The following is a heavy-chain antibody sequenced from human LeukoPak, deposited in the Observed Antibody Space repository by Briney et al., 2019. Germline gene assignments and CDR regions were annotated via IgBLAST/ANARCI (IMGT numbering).Heavy chain of an antibody. CDR2: INPNSGGI. J-gene: IGHJ4*02. D-gene: IGHD3-10*01. Sequence: ASVKVSCKASGYTFTSYGISWVRQAPGQGLEWMGWINPNSGGINYAQKFQGRVTMTRDTSISTAYMELSRLRSDDTAVYYCAPSLYYYGSGSYQTEGYWGQGTLVTVSS. V-gene: IGHV1-2*02. CDR3: APSLYYYGSGSYQTEGY. CDR1: GYTFTSYG.